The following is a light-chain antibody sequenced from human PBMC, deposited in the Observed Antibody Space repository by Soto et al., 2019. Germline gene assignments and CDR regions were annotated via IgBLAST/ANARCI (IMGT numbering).Light chain of an antibody. CDR1: SSNIGTGHD. CDR2: ANI. CDR3: QTYDSSLSGYV. J-gene: IGLJ1*01. Sequence: QSVLTQPPSVSGAPGQRVTISCTGGSSNIGTGHDVHWYKQLPGTAPKLLIYANINRPSGVPDRCSGSKSGTSASLAITGRQADDEADYYCQTYDSSLSGYVFGTGTQLTVL. V-gene: IGLV1-40*01.